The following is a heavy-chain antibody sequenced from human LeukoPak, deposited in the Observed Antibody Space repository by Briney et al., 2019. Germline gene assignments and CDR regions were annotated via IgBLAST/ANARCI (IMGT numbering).Heavy chain of an antibody. CDR1: GFTFSSYW. J-gene: IGHJ6*02. D-gene: IGHD3-10*01. CDR3: AREDLWFGENYYYYYGMDV. V-gene: IGHV3-7*01. CDR2: IKQDGSEK. Sequence: PGGSLRLSCAASGFTFSSYWMSWVRQAPGKGLEWVANIKQDGSEKYYVDSVKGRFTISRDNAKNSLYLQMNSLRAEDTAVYYCAREDLWFGENYYYYYGMDVWGQGTTVTVSS.